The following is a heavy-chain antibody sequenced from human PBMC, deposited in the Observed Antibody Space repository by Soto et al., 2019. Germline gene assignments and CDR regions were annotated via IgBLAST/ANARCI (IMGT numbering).Heavy chain of an antibody. J-gene: IGHJ4*02. CDR1: GGCLSSSSW. Sequence: PSETTSLTCAVSGGCLSSSSWWSCVRQPPGKTLEWLGEIFYSGSTKYNPSLNSRVTISADQSKNDFSLRLSSVTAADTAVYYCVHHGGVPYYHDFWGQGMLVTVSS. D-gene: IGHD2-8*01. CDR3: VHHGGVPYYHDF. CDR2: IFYSGST. V-gene: IGHV4-4*02.